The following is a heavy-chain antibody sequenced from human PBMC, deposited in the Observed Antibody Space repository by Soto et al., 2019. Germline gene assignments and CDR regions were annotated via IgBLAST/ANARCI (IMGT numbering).Heavy chain of an antibody. CDR3: ARGPTWDTIFGVVIISPDDAFDI. Sequence: GASVKVSCKASGYTFTSYGISWVRQAPGQGLEWMGWISAYNGNTNYAQKLQGRVTMTTDTSTSTAYMELRSLRSDDTAVYYCARGPTWDTIFGVVIISPDDAFDIWGQGTMVTVSS. J-gene: IGHJ3*02. CDR1: GYTFTSYG. CDR2: ISAYNGNT. D-gene: IGHD3-3*01. V-gene: IGHV1-18*04.